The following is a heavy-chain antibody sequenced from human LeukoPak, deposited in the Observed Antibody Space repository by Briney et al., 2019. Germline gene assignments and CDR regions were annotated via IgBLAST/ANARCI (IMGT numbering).Heavy chain of an antibody. D-gene: IGHD3-3*01. CDR2: SGST. CDR3: ARGRTRRITIFGVVDPGYFDY. Sequence: SGSTTYNPSLESRVTMSLDTSKNQISLKVSSVTAADTAVYYCARGRTRRITIFGVVDPGYFDYWGQGTLVTVSS. J-gene: IGHJ4*02. V-gene: IGHV4-4*07.